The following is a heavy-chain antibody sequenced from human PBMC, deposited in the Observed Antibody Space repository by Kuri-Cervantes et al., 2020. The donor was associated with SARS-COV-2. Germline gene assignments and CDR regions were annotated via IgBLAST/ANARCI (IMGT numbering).Heavy chain of an antibody. CDR3: ASTLIQDYFDY. Sequence: GGSLRLSCAASGFTFSSYGMHWVRQAPGKGLEWVAVISYDGSNKYYADSVKGRFTISRDNSKNTLYLQMNSLRAEDTAVYYCASTLIQDYFDYWGQGTLVTVSS. D-gene: IGHD2-8*01. J-gene: IGHJ4*02. V-gene: IGHV3-30*03. CDR1: GFTFSSYG. CDR2: ISYDGSNK.